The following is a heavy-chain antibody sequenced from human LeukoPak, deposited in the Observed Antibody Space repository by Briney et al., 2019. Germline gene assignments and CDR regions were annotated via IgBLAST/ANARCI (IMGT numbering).Heavy chain of an antibody. Sequence: SVKVSCKASGDTFSSYAISWVRQAPGQGLEWMGRIIPIIGIAIYAQKFQGRVTITADKSTSTAYMELSSLRSEDTAVYYCARSYRRYGSGSYSHDYYYGMDVWGQGTTVTVSS. CDR3: ARSYRRYGSGSYSHDYYYGMDV. D-gene: IGHD3-10*01. CDR2: IIPIIGIA. V-gene: IGHV1-69*04. CDR1: GDTFSSYA. J-gene: IGHJ6*02.